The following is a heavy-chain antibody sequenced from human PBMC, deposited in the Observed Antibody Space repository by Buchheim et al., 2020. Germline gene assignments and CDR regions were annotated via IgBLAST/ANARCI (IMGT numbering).Heavy chain of an antibody. V-gene: IGHV3-33*08. J-gene: IGHJ4*02. CDR2: VWYDGSNK. CDR1: GFTFSSYS. CDR3: ASAGTTAPFDY. Sequence: VQLVESGGGLVQPGGSLRLSCAASGFTFSSYSMNWVRQAPGRGLEWVAVVWYDGSNKYYSDSVKGRFTIPRDNFKNTLYLQMNSLRGEDTAVYYCASAGTTAPFDYWGQGTL. D-gene: IGHD1-7*01.